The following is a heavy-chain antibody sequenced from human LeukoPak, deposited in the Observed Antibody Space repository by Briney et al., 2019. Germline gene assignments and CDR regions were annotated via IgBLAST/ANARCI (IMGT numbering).Heavy chain of an antibody. D-gene: IGHD2-15*01. J-gene: IGHJ5*02. CDR1: GYSSTNNW. CDR2: IYPGDSNT. CDR3: VRSPACSGGDCYPNWFDP. V-gene: IGHV5-51*01. Sequence: GGSLKISFKSSGYSSTNNWIGWVRQMPGKGLEWMGIIYPGDSNTKYSPPFQGQVTISVDKSITTAYLQWSSLKASDTAMYYCVRSPACSGGDCYPNWFDPWGQGTLVTVSS.